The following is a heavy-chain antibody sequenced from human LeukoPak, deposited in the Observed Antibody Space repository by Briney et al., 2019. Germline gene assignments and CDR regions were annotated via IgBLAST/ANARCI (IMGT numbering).Heavy chain of an antibody. CDR1: GFTFSSYA. Sequence: PGGSLRLSCAASGFTFSSYAMHWVRQAPGKGLEWVAVISYDGSNKYYADSVKGQFTISRDNSKNTLYLQMNSLRAEDTAVYYCARGVYYDSSGYWPDAFDIWGQGTMVTVSS. CDR2: ISYDGSNK. D-gene: IGHD3-22*01. V-gene: IGHV3-30-3*01. CDR3: ARGVYYDSSGYWPDAFDI. J-gene: IGHJ3*02.